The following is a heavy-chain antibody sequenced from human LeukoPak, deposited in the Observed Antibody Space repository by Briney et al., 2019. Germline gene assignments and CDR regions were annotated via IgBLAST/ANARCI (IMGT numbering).Heavy chain of an antibody. D-gene: IGHD3-10*01. CDR3: ARTPGPYGSGSYYNEDY. V-gene: IGHV1-2*02. J-gene: IGHJ4*02. Sequence: ASVKVSCKASGYTFTGYYMHWVRQAPGQGLEWMGWINPNSGGTNYAQKFQGRVTMTRDTSISTAYMELSRLRSDDTAVYYCARTPGPYGSGSYYNEDYWGQGTLVTVSS. CDR1: GYTFTGYY. CDR2: INPNSGGT.